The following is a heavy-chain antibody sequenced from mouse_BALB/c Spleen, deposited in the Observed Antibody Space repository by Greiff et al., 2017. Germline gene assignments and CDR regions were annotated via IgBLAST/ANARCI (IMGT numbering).Heavy chain of an antibody. V-gene: IGHV1-4*01. J-gene: IGHJ1*01. CDR1: GYTFTSYW. D-gene: IGHD4-1*01. CDR2: INPSTGYT. CDR3: ARGLGRLLGYFDV. Sequence: QVQLQQSGAELARPGASVKMSCKASGYTFTSYWMHWVKQRPGQGLEWIGYINPSTGYTEYNQKFKDKATLTADKSSSTAYMQLSSLTSEDSAVYYCARGLGRLLGYFDVWGAGTTVTVSS.